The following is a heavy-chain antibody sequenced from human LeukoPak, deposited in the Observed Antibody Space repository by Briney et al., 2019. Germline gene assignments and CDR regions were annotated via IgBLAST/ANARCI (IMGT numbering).Heavy chain of an antibody. CDR3: ARQEWELDAFGI. CDR2: IYYSGST. J-gene: IGHJ3*02. Sequence: SETLSLTCTVSGGSISSSSYYWGWIRQPPGKGLEWIGSIYYSGSTYCNPSLQSRVTISVDTSKNQFSLKLSSVTAADTAVYYCARQEWELDAFGIWGQGTMVTVSS. V-gene: IGHV4-39*01. D-gene: IGHD1-26*01. CDR1: GGSISSSSYY.